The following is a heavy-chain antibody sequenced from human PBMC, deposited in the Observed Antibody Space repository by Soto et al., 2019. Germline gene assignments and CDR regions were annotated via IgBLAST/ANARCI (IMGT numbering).Heavy chain of an antibody. CDR3: ARDPAFYYGSGGWFDP. D-gene: IGHD3-10*01. CDR1: GDSVSSNSAA. V-gene: IGHV6-1*01. Sequence: RSQTLSLTCAISGDSVSSNSAAWNWIRQSPSRGLEWLGRTYYRSKWYNDYAVSVKSRITINPDTSKNQFSLQLNSVTPEDTAVYYCARDPAFYYGSGGWFDPWGQGTLVTVSS. CDR2: TYYRSKWYN. J-gene: IGHJ5*02.